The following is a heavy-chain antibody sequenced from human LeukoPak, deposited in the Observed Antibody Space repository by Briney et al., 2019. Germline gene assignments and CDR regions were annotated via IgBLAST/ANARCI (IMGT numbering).Heavy chain of an antibody. V-gene: IGHV3-11*01. CDR3: ARVCTNFPRYYYYMDV. CDR2: ISSSGSTI. Sequence: GGSLRLSCAASGFTFSDYYMSWIRQAPGKGLEWVSYISSSGSTIYYADSVRGRFTISRDNAKNSLYLQMNSLRAEDTAVYYCARVCTNFPRYYYYMDVWGKGTTVTVSS. J-gene: IGHJ6*03. CDR1: GFTFSDYY. D-gene: IGHD2-8*01.